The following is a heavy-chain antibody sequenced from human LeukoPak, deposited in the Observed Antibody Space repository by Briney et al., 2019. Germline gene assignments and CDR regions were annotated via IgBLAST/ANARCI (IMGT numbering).Heavy chain of an antibody. Sequence: PGGSLRLSCAASGFTFSSYSMNWVRQAPGKGLEWVSYISSSSSTIYYADSVKGRFTISRDNAKNSLYLQMNSLRAEDTAVYYCASYNSNFYYYYGMDVWGQGTTVTVSS. J-gene: IGHJ6*02. D-gene: IGHD4-4*01. CDR2: ISSSSSTI. CDR1: GFTFSSYS. CDR3: ASYNSNFYYYYGMDV. V-gene: IGHV3-48*01.